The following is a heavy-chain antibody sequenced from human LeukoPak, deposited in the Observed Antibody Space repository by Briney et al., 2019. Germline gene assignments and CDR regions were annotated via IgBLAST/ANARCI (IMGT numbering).Heavy chain of an antibody. Sequence: PGGSLRLSCAASGFTLSSFGMHWVRQAPGKGLEWVSFISYDGSNKYYEDSVKGRFTMSRDNSKNALYLQMNSLRAEDTAVYYCAKGRYCTSSTCYIPEAYDYWGQGTLVTVSS. J-gene: IGHJ4*02. V-gene: IGHV3-30*18. CDR1: GFTLSSFG. CDR2: ISYDGSNK. CDR3: AKGRYCTSSTCYIPEAYDY. D-gene: IGHD2-2*02.